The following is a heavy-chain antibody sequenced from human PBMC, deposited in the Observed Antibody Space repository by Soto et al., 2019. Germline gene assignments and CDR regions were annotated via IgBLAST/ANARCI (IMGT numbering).Heavy chain of an antibody. CDR2: IYYSGSA. D-gene: IGHD3-22*01. J-gene: IGHJ4*02. V-gene: IGHV4-61*01. CDR3: ARGEGSFYDSSGYYSS. Sequence: SETLSLTCSVSCGSVSSGSYYWSWIRQPPGKGLEWIGYIYYSGSANYNPSLKSRVTISVDTSKNQFSLKLSSVTAADTAVYYCARGEGSFYDSSGYYSSWGQGTLVTVSS. CDR1: CGSVSSGSYY.